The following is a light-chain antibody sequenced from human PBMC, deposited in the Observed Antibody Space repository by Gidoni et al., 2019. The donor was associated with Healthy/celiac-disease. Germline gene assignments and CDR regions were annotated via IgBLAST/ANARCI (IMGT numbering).Light chain of an antibody. Sequence: DTQLSQAPSFISADSGARVTITCRARQGISSYLAWYQQTPGKAPKLLIYAASTLQSGVPSRFHCSVSGTDFTLIIICLQPEDFATYYCQQLNSYPPTFGGGTKVEIK. CDR3: QQLNSYPPT. CDR1: QGISSY. CDR2: AAS. V-gene: IGKV1-9*01. J-gene: IGKJ4*01.